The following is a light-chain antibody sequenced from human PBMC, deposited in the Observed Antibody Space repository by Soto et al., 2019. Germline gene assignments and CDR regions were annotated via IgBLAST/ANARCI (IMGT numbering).Light chain of an antibody. CDR1: QSVSSSY. Sequence: IVLTQSPGTLSLSPGERATLSCRVSQSVSSSYLAWYQQKPGQAPRLLIYGASSRATGIPDRFSGSGSGTDFTLTISRLEPEDFAVYYCQQYGSSTWTFGQGTKVEIK. CDR3: QQYGSSTWT. V-gene: IGKV3-20*01. J-gene: IGKJ1*01. CDR2: GAS.